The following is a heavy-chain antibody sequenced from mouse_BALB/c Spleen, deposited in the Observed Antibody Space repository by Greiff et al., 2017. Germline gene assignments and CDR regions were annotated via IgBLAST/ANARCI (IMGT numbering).Heavy chain of an antibody. J-gene: IGHJ3*01. Sequence: EVHLVESGGGLVQPGGSLKLSCAASGFTFISYGMSWVRQTPDKRLELVATINSNGGSTYYPDSVKGRFTISRDNAKNTLYLQMSSLKSEDTAMYYCAREIAYWGQGTLVTVSA. CDR2: INSNGGST. V-gene: IGHV5-6-3*01. CDR1: GFTFISYG. CDR3: AREIAY.